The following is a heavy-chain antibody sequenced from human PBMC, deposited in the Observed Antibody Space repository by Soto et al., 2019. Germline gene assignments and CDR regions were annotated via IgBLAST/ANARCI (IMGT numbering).Heavy chain of an antibody. CDR1: GGSVSSGSYY. CDR2: IYYSGST. Sequence: PSETLSLTCTVSGGSVSSGSYYWSWIRQPPGKGLEWIGYIYYSGSTNYNPSLKSRVTISVDTSKDQFSLKLSSVTAADTAVYYCARKSRFFYYYGMDVWGQGTTVTVSS. V-gene: IGHV4-61*01. CDR3: ARKSRFFYYYGMDV. J-gene: IGHJ6*02. D-gene: IGHD3-16*01.